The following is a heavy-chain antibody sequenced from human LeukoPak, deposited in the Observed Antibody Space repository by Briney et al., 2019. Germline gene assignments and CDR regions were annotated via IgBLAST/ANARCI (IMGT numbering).Heavy chain of an antibody. Sequence: ASVKVSCKASGGTFSSYAISWVRQAPGQGLEWLGWISPNSGGTNYAQKFQGRVTMTRDTSISTAYMELSRLRSDDTAVYYCAREYYDSSAYNQEAIDYWGQGTLVTVSS. CDR3: AREYYDSSAYNQEAIDY. J-gene: IGHJ4*02. D-gene: IGHD3-22*01. CDR2: ISPNSGGT. CDR1: GGTFSSYA. V-gene: IGHV1-2*02.